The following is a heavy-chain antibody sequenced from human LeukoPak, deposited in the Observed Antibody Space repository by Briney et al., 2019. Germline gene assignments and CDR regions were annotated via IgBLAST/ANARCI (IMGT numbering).Heavy chain of an antibody. J-gene: IGHJ4*02. CDR1: GFTFSSFE. D-gene: IGHD6-19*01. CDR3: AKTGYSSGWYRIWDY. V-gene: IGHV3-23*01. CDR2: ISGSGGSA. Sequence: PGGSLRLSCAASGFTFSSFEMSWVRQAPGKGLEWVSAISGSGGSAYYADSVKGRFTISRDNSRNSLSLQMNSLRAEETALYYCAKTGYSSGWYRIWDYWGQGTLVTVSS.